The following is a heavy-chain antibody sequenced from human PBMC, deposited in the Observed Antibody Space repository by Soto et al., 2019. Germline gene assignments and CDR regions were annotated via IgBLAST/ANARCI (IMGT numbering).Heavy chain of an antibody. Sequence: GGSLRLSCAASGFTFSSYWMHWVRQAPGKGLVWVSRINSDGSSTSYADSVKGRFTISRDNAKNTLYLQMNSLRAEATAVYYCARVEYGDPYYFDYWGQGTLVTVS. CDR2: INSDGSST. CDR1: GFTFSSYW. J-gene: IGHJ4*02. V-gene: IGHV3-74*01. D-gene: IGHD4-17*01. CDR3: ARVEYGDPYYFDY.